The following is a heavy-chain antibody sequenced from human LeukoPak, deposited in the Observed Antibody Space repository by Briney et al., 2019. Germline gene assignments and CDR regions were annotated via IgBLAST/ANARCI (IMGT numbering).Heavy chain of an antibody. D-gene: IGHD3-10*01. CDR2: INPNSGGT. Sequence: ASVKVSRKASGYTFTGYYMHWVRQAPGQGLEWMGWINPNSGGTNYAQKFQGRVTMTRDTSISTAYMELSRLRSDDTAVYYCARGDVSTMSWFGGPLDYWGQGTLVTVSS. CDR1: GYTFTGYY. CDR3: ARGDVSTMSWFGGPLDY. V-gene: IGHV1-2*02. J-gene: IGHJ4*02.